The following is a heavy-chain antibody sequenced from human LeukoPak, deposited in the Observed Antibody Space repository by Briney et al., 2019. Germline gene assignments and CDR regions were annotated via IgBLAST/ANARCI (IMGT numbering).Heavy chain of an antibody. CDR1: GFTFSSYS. V-gene: IGHV3-21*01. J-gene: IGHJ4*02. CDR2: ISSSSYI. D-gene: IGHD1-26*01. CDR3: ARARYPRVGYFDY. Sequence: GGSLRLSCAASGFTFSSYSMNWVRQAPGKGLEWVSSISSSSYIYYSDSVKGRFTISRDNAKNSLYLQMNSLRAEDTAVYYCARARYPRVGYFDYWGQGTLVTVSS.